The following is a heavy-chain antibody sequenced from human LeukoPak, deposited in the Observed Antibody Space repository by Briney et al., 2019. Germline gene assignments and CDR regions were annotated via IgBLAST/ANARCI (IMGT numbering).Heavy chain of an antibody. D-gene: IGHD3-16*01. V-gene: IGHV3-30*18. Sequence: GGSLRLSCAASGFTFSSYGMHWVRQAPGKGLEWVAVISYDGSNKYYADSVKGRFTISRDNSKNTLYLQMNSLRAEDTAVYYCAKDGGGTTHFDYWGQGTLVTVSS. CDR1: GFTFSSYG. CDR2: ISYDGSNK. J-gene: IGHJ4*02. CDR3: AKDGGGTTHFDY.